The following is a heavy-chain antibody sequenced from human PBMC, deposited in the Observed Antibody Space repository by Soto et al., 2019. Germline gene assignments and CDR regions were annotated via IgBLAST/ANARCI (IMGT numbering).Heavy chain of an antibody. CDR2: INHSGST. J-gene: IGHJ5*02. CDR1: GGSFSGYY. V-gene: IGHV4-34*01. Sequence: SETLSLTCAVYGGSFSGYYWSWIRQPPGKGLEWIGEINHSGSTNYNPSLKSRVTISVDTSKNQFSLKLSSVTAADTAVYYCARWNRREQQLKMAWFDPWGQGTLVTSPQ. D-gene: IGHD6-13*01. CDR3: ARWNRREQQLKMAWFDP.